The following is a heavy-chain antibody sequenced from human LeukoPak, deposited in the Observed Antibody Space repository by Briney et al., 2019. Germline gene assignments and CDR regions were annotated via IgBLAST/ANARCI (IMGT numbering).Heavy chain of an antibody. Sequence: PSETLSLTCTVSGGSSNSYYWRWIRQSAGRGLEWIGRIYTSGSTNYNPSPKSRVSMSVDTSKNQFSLRLRSVTAADTAVYYCARESGYYYDTSGYTFDYWGQGILVTVSS. CDR2: IYTSGST. V-gene: IGHV4-4*07. D-gene: IGHD3-22*01. CDR3: ARESGYYYDTSGYTFDY. J-gene: IGHJ4*02. CDR1: GGSSNSYY.